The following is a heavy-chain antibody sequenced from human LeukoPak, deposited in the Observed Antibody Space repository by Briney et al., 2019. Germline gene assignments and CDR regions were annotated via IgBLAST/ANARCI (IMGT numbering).Heavy chain of an antibody. Sequence: QPVGSLRLSCAASGFTFSGYAMSWVRQAPWRGLEWGSTISGSGDITYYADSVKGRLTTSRDNSKNTLYLQMNSLRAEDTAVYYCAKDRRSGGSCSDYWGQGTLVTVSS. J-gene: IGHJ4*02. V-gene: IGHV3-23*01. CDR3: AKDRRSGGSCSDY. CDR1: GFTFSGYA. D-gene: IGHD2-15*01. CDR2: ISGSGDIT.